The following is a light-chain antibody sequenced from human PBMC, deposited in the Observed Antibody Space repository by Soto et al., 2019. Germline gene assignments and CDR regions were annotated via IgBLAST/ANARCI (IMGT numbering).Light chain of an antibody. Sequence: EIVMMQSPASLSVSPGDGATLSCRASQSVASNVAWYQQKPGQGPRLLIHGASTRAVGVPARFSGSGSGTDFTLTIISLQSEDFAVYYCQQYHNWPPQYTFGQGTKLQIK. V-gene: IGKV3-15*01. J-gene: IGKJ2*01. CDR2: GAS. CDR3: QQYHNWPPQYT. CDR1: QSVASN.